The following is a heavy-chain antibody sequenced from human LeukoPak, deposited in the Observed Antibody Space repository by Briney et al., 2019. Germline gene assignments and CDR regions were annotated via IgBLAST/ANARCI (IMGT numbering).Heavy chain of an antibody. D-gene: IGHD2-8*01. Sequence: ASVKVSCKASGGTFISYAISWVRQAPGQGLEWMGGIIPIFGTANYAQKFQGRVTITADESTSTAYMELSSLRSEDTAVYYCARSPLGYCTNGVCYTGPYGMDVWGQGTTVTVSS. CDR2: IIPIFGTA. CDR3: ARSPLGYCTNGVCYTGPYGMDV. J-gene: IGHJ6*02. CDR1: GGTFISYA. V-gene: IGHV1-69*13.